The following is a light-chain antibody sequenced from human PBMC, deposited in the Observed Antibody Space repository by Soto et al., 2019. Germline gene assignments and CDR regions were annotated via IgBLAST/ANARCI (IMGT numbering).Light chain of an antibody. CDR1: QSISNW. CDR3: QQYSSYYT. Sequence: DIQMTQSPSTLAGSGGDRVAITWRASQSISNWLAWYQQKPGKAPKLLIYDASNLESGVPSRFSASGSETEFTLTISSLQPDDFATYSCQQYSSYYTFGQGTKV. CDR2: DAS. J-gene: IGKJ1*01. V-gene: IGKV1-5*01.